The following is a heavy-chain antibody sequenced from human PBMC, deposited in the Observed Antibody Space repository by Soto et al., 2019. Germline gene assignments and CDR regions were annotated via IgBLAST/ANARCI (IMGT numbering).Heavy chain of an antibody. V-gene: IGHV3-21*01. J-gene: IGHJ6*02. CDR3: ARDHRYCSGSSCRPYYYYYGMVV. D-gene: IGHD2-15*01. CDR2: ISGTSDYI. CDR1: GFTFSSYS. Sequence: PGGSLRLSCAASGFTFSSYSMNWVRQAPGRGLEWVAAISGTSDYIYYADSVKGRFTISRDNAKTSLYIQMNSLRAEDTAVYYCARDHRYCSGSSCRPYYYYYGMVVWGPGATLTVSS.